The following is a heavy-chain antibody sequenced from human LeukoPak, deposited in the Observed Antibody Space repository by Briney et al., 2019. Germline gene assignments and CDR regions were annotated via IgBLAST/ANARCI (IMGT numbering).Heavy chain of an antibody. Sequence: SETLSLTCAVYGGSFSSYYWSWIRQPPGKGLEWIGYIYYSGSTNYNPSLKSRVTISVDTSKNQFSLKLSSVTAADTAVYYCARNDFWSGYYIIGEGHDAFDIWGQGTMVTVSS. D-gene: IGHD3-3*01. CDR2: IYYSGST. CDR1: GGSFSSYY. V-gene: IGHV4-59*01. J-gene: IGHJ3*02. CDR3: ARNDFWSGYYIIGEGHDAFDI.